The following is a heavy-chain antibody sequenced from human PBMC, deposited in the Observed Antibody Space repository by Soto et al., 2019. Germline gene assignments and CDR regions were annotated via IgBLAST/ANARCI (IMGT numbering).Heavy chain of an antibody. D-gene: IGHD6-13*01. V-gene: IGHV3-74*01. Sequence: GGSLRLSCAASAFTFSNYWMHWVRQAPGKGLVWVSRIKTDGSTTTYADSVKGRFTISRDNTKNTLYLQMNSLRAEDTALYYWARGRAAAGFDFWGQGTLVTVSS. CDR3: ARGRAAAGFDF. CDR1: AFTFSNYW. J-gene: IGHJ4*02. CDR2: IKTDGSTT.